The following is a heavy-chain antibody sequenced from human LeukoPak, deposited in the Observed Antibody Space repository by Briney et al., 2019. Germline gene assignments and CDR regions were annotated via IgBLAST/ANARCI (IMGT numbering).Heavy chain of an antibody. Sequence: TSETLSLTCAVSGYSISSGYYWGWIRQPPGKGLEWIGYIYYSGSTNYNPSLKSRVTISVDTSKNQFSLKLSSVTAADTAVYYCARDHQGTNDYWGQGTLVTVSS. CDR1: GYSISSGYY. J-gene: IGHJ4*02. CDR3: ARDHQGTNDY. D-gene: IGHD1-7*01. V-gene: IGHV4-61*01. CDR2: IYYSGST.